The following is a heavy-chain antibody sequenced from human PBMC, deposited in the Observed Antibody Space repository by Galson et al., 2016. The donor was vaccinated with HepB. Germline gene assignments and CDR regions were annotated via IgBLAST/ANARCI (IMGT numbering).Heavy chain of an antibody. D-gene: IGHD4-11*01. V-gene: IGHV3-23*01. CDR2: ISGGST. J-gene: IGHJ6*04. Sequence: SLRLSCAASGLTFSSYAVNWVRQPPGKGLEWVSAISGGSTYYADSVKGRFTISRDNSKNTLLLQMNSLRAEDTALYYCAKAHLYSNFVGMYVWGKGTTVTVSS. CDR1: GLTFSSYA. CDR3: AKAHLYSNFVGMYV.